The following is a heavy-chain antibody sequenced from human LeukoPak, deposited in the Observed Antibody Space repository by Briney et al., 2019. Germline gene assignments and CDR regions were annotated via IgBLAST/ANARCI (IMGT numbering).Heavy chain of an antibody. V-gene: IGHV3-48*02. Sequence: GGSLRLSCAVSGFTFSSYSMNWVRQAPGKGLEWVSYISSSSSTIYYADSVKGRLTISRDNAKNSLYLQMNSLRDEDTAVYYCARDARFRYYYDSSGYYDYWGQGTLVTVSS. CDR3: ARDARFRYYYDSSGYYDY. CDR1: GFTFSSYS. D-gene: IGHD3-22*01. CDR2: ISSSSSTI. J-gene: IGHJ4*02.